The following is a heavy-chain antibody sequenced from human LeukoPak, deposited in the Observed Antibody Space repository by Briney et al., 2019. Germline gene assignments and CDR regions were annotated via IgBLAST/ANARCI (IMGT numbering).Heavy chain of an antibody. V-gene: IGHV4-4*07. J-gene: IGHJ4*02. CDR1: GGSVSSYY. CDR2: IYTSGDT. CDR3: ARDPQRRYYFDY. Sequence: PSETLSLTCTVAGGSVSSYYWSWIRQPAGKGLEWIGRIYTSGDTNYNPSLKSRVTMSVDSSKNQFSLKLSSVTAADTAVYYCARDPQRRYYFDYWGQGTLVTVSS. D-gene: IGHD3-16*01.